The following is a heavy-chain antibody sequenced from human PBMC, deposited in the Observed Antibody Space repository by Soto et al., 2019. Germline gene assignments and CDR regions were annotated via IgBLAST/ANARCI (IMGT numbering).Heavy chain of an antibody. CDR3: ARERVPIGPDY. CDR1: GYSFSTYG. Sequence: QVQLVQSGPEVKKPGASVKVSCKGSGYSFSTYGINWVRQAPGQGLQWMGWISPYNGNAEYGQNLQGRVTMTTDTSTSTTYMELRSLRSDDTAIYCCARERVPIGPDYWGQGTLVTVSS. D-gene: IGHD3-16*01. J-gene: IGHJ4*02. V-gene: IGHV1-18*01. CDR2: ISPYNGNA.